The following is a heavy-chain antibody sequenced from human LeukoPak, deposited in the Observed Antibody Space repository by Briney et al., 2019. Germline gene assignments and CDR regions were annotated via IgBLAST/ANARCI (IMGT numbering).Heavy chain of an antibody. V-gene: IGHV3-7*01. CDR3: ARDHPIVGATRNCYGMDV. D-gene: IGHD1-26*01. J-gene: IGHJ6*02. Sequence: DSVKGRFAISRDDARNSLYLQMNSLRAEDTAVYYCARDHPIVGATRNCYGMDVWGQGTTVTVSS.